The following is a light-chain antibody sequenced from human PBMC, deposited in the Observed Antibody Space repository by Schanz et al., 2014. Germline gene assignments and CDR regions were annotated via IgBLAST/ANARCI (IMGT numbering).Light chain of an antibody. J-gene: IGLJ2*01. CDR1: SSDVGGYNY. V-gene: IGLV2-14*01. CDR2: DVS. Sequence: QSALTQPASVSGSPGQSITISCTGTSSDVGGYNYVSWYQQHPGKAPKLMIYDVSNRPSGISYRFSGSKSGNTASLTISGLQAEDEAHYYCSSYTSSSVVFGGGTKLTVL. CDR3: SSYTSSSVV.